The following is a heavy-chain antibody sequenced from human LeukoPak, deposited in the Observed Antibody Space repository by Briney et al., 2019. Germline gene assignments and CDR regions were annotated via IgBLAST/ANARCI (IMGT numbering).Heavy chain of an antibody. V-gene: IGHV3-15*01. CDR1: GFTFSNAW. Sequence: PGGSLRLSCAASGFTFSNAWMSWVRQAPGKGLEWVGRIKSKTDGGTRDYAAPVKGRFTISRDDSKNTVYLQMNSLKTEDTAVYYCTTEWIVVVINGFDFDYWGQGTLVTVSS. J-gene: IGHJ4*02. CDR2: IKSKTDGGTR. D-gene: IGHD3-22*01. CDR3: TTEWIVVVINGFDFDY.